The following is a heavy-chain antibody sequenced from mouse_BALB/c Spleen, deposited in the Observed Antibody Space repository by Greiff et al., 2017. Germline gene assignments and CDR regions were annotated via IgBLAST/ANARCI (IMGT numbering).Heavy chain of an antibody. V-gene: IGHV3-2*02. D-gene: IGHD1-2*01. J-gene: IGHJ2*01. CDR2: ISYSGST. Sequence: EVKLQESGPGLVKPSQSLSLTCTVTGYSITSDYAWNWIRQFPGNKLEWMGYISYSGSTSYNPSLKSRISITRDTSKNQFFLQLNSVTTEDTATYYCARRGITTAHYFDYWGQGTTLTVSS. CDR3: ARRGITTAHYFDY. CDR1: GYSITSDYA.